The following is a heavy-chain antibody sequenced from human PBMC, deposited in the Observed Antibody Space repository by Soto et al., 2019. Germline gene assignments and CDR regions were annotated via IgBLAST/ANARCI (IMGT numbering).Heavy chain of an antibody. CDR3: ARDGLYHPGSGSNYNPGWHNGMDV. CDR2: IWFDGTIE. CDR1: GFTFSAYA. J-gene: IGHJ6*02. D-gene: IGHD3-10*01. V-gene: IGHV3-33*08. Sequence: GGSLRLSCEASGFTFSAYAMHWVRQAPGKGLEWVALIWFDGTIEYHEGSVEGRFAISRDNSKNMLYLQMDSLRAEDTAVYYCARDGLYHPGSGSNYNPGWHNGMDVWGQGTTVTVSS.